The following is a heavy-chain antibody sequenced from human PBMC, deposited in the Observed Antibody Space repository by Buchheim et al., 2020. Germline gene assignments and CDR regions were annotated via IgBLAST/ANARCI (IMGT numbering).Heavy chain of an antibody. D-gene: IGHD6-13*01. CDR1: GFTFTSYA. V-gene: IGHV3-23*01. CDR3: AKETKLSSSWNVYYFDH. Sequence: EVQLLESGGTLVQPGGSLRLSCAASGFTFTSYALSWVRQAPGKGLEWVSGISGTGSTIYYADSVKGRFTISRANSKNQLLLQMNSLRAEDTAVYYCAKETKLSSSWNVYYFDHWGQGTL. CDR2: ISGTGSTI. J-gene: IGHJ4*02.